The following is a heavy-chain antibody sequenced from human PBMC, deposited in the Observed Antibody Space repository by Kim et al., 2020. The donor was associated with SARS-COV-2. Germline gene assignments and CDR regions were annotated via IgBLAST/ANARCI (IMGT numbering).Heavy chain of an antibody. Sequence: YADSVKARFTISRANPNNALYLQVNSLRAEDTAVYYCARTLVLSGYYGMDVWGQGTTVTVSS. CDR3: ARTLVLSGYYGMDV. D-gene: IGHD3-10*01. J-gene: IGHJ6*02. V-gene: IGHV3-33*01.